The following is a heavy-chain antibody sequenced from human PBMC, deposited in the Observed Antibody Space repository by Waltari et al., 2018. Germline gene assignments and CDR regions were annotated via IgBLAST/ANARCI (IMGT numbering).Heavy chain of an antibody. CDR1: GFTFSSYG. Sequence: QVQLVESGGGVVQPGRSLRLSCAASGFTFSSYGMHWVRQAPGKGLEWVAVIWYDGSNKYYADSVKGRFTIPRDNSKNTLYLQMISRRAEYTAVYYCARDYKPYYRIRQGVPAAPDYWGQGTLITVSS. J-gene: IGHJ4*02. CDR3: ARDYKPYYRIRQGVPAAPDY. D-gene: IGHD3-10*01. V-gene: IGHV3-33*01. CDR2: IWYDGSNK.